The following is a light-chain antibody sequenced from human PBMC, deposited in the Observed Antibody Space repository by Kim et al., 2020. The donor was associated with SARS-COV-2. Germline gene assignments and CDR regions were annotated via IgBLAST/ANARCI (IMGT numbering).Light chain of an antibody. CDR1: QSSSSW. Sequence: TLSAAVGDRVTITCRASQSSSSWLAWYQQKPGKAPKLLIYKASSLESGVPSRFSGSGSGTEFTLTISSLQPDDFATYYCQQSGRTFGQGTKVDIK. CDR2: KAS. CDR3: QQSGRT. V-gene: IGKV1-5*03. J-gene: IGKJ1*01.